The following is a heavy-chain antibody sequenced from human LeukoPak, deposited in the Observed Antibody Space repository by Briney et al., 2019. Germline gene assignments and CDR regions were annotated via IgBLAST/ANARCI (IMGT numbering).Heavy chain of an antibody. CDR3: AKREAYARGYSYERRFDY. V-gene: IGHV3-23*01. Sequence: GGSLRLSCAASGFTFSSYAMSWVRQAPGKGLEWVSAISGSGGSTYYADSVKGRFTISRDNSKNTLYLQMNSLRAEDTAVYYCAKREAYARGYSYERRFDYWGQGTLVTVSS. J-gene: IGHJ4*02. D-gene: IGHD5-18*01. CDR2: ISGSGGST. CDR1: GFTFSSYA.